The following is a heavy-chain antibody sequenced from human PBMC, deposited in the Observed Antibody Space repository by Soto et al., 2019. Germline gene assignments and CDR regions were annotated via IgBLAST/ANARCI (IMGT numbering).Heavy chain of an antibody. V-gene: IGHV1-24*01. J-gene: IGHJ4*02. Sequence: ASVKVSCKXSGYTLTELSMHWVRQAPGKGLEWMGGFDPEDGETIYAQKFQGRVTMTEDTSTDTAYMELSSLRSEDTAVYYCATAPNSHYYHSLPVDYWGQGTLVT. D-gene: IGHD3-22*01. CDR3: ATAPNSHYYHSLPVDY. CDR2: FDPEDGET. CDR1: GYTLTELS.